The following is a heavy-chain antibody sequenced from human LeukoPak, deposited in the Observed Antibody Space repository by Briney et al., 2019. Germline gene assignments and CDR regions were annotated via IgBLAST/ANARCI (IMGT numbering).Heavy chain of an antibody. V-gene: IGHV3-33*06. Sequence: GGSLVFYCAASGFTFSTYGIHWVRQAPGKGLEWVAVIWYDGSNKNYADSVKGRFTISRDNSKNTLHLQMNSLRAEDTAVYYCAKRASGSGTSLYYFDYWRHGTLVTVSS. CDR1: GFTFSTYG. J-gene: IGHJ4*01. CDR2: IWYDGSNK. CDR3: AKRASGSGTSLYYFDY. D-gene: IGHD3-10*01.